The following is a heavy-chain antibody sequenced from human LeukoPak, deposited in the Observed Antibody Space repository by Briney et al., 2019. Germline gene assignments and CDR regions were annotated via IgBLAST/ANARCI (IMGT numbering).Heavy chain of an antibody. Sequence: SETLSLTCTVSGYSISSGYYWGWIRQPPGKGLEWIGSIYHSGSTYYNPSLKSRVTISVDTSKNQFSLKLSSVTAADTAVYYCARELGCSSTSCYNWFDPWGQGTLVTVSS. CDR1: GYSISSGYY. D-gene: IGHD2-2*02. CDR3: ARELGCSSTSCYNWFDP. J-gene: IGHJ5*02. CDR2: IYHSGST. V-gene: IGHV4-38-2*02.